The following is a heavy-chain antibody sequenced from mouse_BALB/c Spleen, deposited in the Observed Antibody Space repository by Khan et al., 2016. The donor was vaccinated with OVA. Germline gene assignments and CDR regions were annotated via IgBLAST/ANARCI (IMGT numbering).Heavy chain of an antibody. Sequence: QVQLKESGPGLVAPSQSLSITCTVSGFSLTNYTVHWVRQPPGKGLEWLGIIGPGGSTNYNSALMSRLSINKDNSKSQVFLKMNSLQIDETAMYYCASDHYGSTYDYALDYWGQGTSVTVSS. V-gene: IGHV2-9*02. CDR3: ASDHYGSTYDYALDY. CDR2: IGPGGST. D-gene: IGHD1-1*01. J-gene: IGHJ4*01. CDR1: GFSLTNYT.